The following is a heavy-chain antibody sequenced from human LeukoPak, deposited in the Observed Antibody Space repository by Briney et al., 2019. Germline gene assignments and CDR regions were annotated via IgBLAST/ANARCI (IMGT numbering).Heavy chain of an antibody. V-gene: IGHV3-23*01. D-gene: IGHD1-26*01. CDR2: ISGSGGIT. CDR1: GXTFSSYA. Sequence: GGSLRLSCAASGXTFSSYAMSWVRQAPGKGLEWASSISGSGGITYYADSVRGRFTISRDNSKNTLYLQMNSLGAEDTAVYYCAKDKVGAIPLFDYWGHGTLVTVSS. J-gene: IGHJ4*01. CDR3: AKDKVGAIPLFDY.